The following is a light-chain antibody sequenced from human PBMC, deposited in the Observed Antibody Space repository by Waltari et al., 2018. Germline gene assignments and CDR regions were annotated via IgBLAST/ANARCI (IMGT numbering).Light chain of an antibody. CDR3: QQYFSSPLT. J-gene: IGKJ4*01. Sequence: DIVMTQSPDTLAVSLGARATTTRNSSQGILYNSNNNNYVAWYQQKPGQPPQLLIHWASTRESGVPDRFSGSGSGTDFSLTISSLQAEDVALYYCQQYFSSPLTFGGGTKVEIK. CDR2: WAS. V-gene: IGKV4-1*01. CDR1: QGILYNSNNNNY.